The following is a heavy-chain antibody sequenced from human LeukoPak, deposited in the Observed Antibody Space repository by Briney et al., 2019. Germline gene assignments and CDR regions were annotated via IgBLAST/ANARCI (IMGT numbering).Heavy chain of an antibody. V-gene: IGHV3-74*01. D-gene: IGHD4-17*01. CDR2: INSDGSWT. Sequence: GGSLRLSCAASGNYWMHWVRQAPGKGLVWVSHINSDGSWTSYADSVKGRFTISRDNSKNTLYLQMNSLRAEDTAVYYCAKDLTLYGDYQGYMDVWGQGTTVTVSS. CDR1: GNYW. J-gene: IGHJ6*02. CDR3: AKDLTLYGDYQGYMDV.